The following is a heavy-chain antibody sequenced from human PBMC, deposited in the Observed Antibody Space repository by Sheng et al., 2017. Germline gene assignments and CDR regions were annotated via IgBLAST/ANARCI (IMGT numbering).Heavy chain of an antibody. J-gene: IGHJ4*02. Sequence: QVQLQESGPGLVKPSQTLSLTCTVSGGSISSGSYYWSWIRQPAGKGLEWIGRIYTSGSTNYNPSLKSRVTISVDTSKNQFSLKLSSVTAADTAVYYCARAGYYDILTGPYFDYWGQGTLVTVSS. CDR1: GGSISSGSYY. CDR2: IYTSGST. D-gene: IGHD3-9*01. CDR3: ARAGYYDILTGPYFDY. V-gene: IGHV4-61*02.